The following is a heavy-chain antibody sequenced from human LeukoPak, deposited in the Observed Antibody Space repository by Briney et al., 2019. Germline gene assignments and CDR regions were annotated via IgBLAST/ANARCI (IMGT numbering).Heavy chain of an antibody. V-gene: IGHV3-48*02. J-gene: IGHJ3*01. D-gene: IGHD4-17*01. Sequence: GGSLRLSCAASGFTFSSYSMNGVRQAPGKGLEWVSYISSSSSTIYYADSVKGRFTISRDNAKNSLFLQMYSLRDEDTAVYYCARMSDYGDYFFHGAFDFWGQGTMVTVSS. CDR1: GFTFSSYS. CDR2: ISSSSSTI. CDR3: ARMSDYGDYFFHGAFDF.